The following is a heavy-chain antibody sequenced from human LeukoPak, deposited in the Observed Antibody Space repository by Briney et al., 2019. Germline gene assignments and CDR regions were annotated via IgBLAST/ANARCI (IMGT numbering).Heavy chain of an antibody. CDR2: IYTSGST. Sequence: DPSETLSLTCTVSGGSISSYYWSWIRQPAGKGLEWIGRIYTSGSTNYNPSLKSRVTMSVDTSKNQFSLKLTSVTAADTAVYFCARHCYASGSDPLCYFDNWGQGTLVTVSS. J-gene: IGHJ4*02. D-gene: IGHD3-10*01. V-gene: IGHV4-4*07. CDR1: GGSISSYY. CDR3: ARHCYASGSDPLCYFDN.